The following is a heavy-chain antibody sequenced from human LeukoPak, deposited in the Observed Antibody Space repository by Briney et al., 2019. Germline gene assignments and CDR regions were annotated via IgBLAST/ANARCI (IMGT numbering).Heavy chain of an antibody. V-gene: IGHV1-2*02. CDR1: GYTFTGYY. J-gene: IGHJ5*02. Sequence: ASVKVSCKASGYTFTGYYVHWMRQAPGQGLEWVGWINPNSGGTKYAKNFQGRVTMTRDTSISTAYMELSSLRSDDTAVYYCARQGSGNSYYWFDPWGQGTLVTVSS. D-gene: IGHD2-15*01. CDR3: ARQGSGNSYYWFDP. CDR2: INPNSGGT.